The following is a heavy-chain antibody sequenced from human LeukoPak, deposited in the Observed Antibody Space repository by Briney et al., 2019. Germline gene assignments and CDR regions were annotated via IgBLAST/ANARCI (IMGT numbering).Heavy chain of an antibody. Sequence: GGSLRLSCAASGFTFRNYAMNWVRQAPGKGLEWVAVTWYGGTNKYYGDSVKGRFTISRDNSKNTLYLEMNSLAAEDTAVYYCAKDGLTYCGGDCYIEYYYYMDVWGKGTTATVTS. V-gene: IGHV3-30*02. CDR1: GFTFRNYA. CDR3: AKDGLTYCGGDCYIEYYYYMDV. J-gene: IGHJ6*03. CDR2: TWYGGTNK. D-gene: IGHD2-21*01.